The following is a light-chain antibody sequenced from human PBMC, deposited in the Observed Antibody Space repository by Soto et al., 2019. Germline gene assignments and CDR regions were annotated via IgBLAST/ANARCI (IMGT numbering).Light chain of an antibody. Sequence: EIVLTQSPATLSLSPVERATLSCRASQSVSSYLAWYQQKPGQAPRLLIYGASSRATGIPDRFSGSGSGTDFTLTISRLEPEDFAVYYCQQYGSSPLTFGPGTKVDIK. J-gene: IGKJ3*01. CDR3: QQYGSSPLT. V-gene: IGKV3-20*01. CDR2: GAS. CDR1: QSVSSY.